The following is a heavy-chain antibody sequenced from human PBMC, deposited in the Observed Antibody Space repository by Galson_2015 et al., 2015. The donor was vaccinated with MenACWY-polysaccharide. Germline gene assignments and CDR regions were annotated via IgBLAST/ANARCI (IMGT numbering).Heavy chain of an antibody. CDR2: VSWNNVDI. J-gene: IGHJ4*02. Sequence: SLRLSCAVPGFIFDDYAMHWVRQVPGKGLEWVSGVSWNNVDIRYADSVKGRFTISRDNAKNSLYLQMDSLRPHDTALYFCTKEVYSTAFSSRYFDSWGQGALVTVSS. CDR3: TKEVYSTAFSSRYFDS. CDR1: GFIFDDYA. V-gene: IGHV3-9*01. D-gene: IGHD2/OR15-2a*01.